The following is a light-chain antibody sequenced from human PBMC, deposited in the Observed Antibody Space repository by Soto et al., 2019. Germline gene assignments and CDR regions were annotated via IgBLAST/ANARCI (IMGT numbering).Light chain of an antibody. CDR1: QTISTY. V-gene: IGKV1-39*01. Sequence: DIQMTQFPSSLSASVGDRVTITCRASQTISTYLNWYQQQSGKAPKLLSYSASTLQSGGPSRFSGSVSGTDFTLTISNLQPEDFATYHCQQSFSTPLTFGQGTKVEIK. CDR2: SAS. J-gene: IGKJ1*01. CDR3: QQSFSTPLT.